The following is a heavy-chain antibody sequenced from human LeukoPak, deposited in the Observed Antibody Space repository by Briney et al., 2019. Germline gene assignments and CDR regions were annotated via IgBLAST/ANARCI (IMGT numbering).Heavy chain of an antibody. CDR1: GFTFSSYG. Sequence: AGGSLRLSCAASGFTFSSYGIHWVRQAPGKGLEWVAVIWYDRSNKYYADSVKGRFTISRDNSKNTLYLQMNSLRAKDTAVYYCARDLEYGSGSPLHYYAMDVWGQGTTVTVSS. D-gene: IGHD3-10*01. V-gene: IGHV3-33*01. CDR3: ARDLEYGSGSPLHYYAMDV. CDR2: IWYDRSNK. J-gene: IGHJ6*02.